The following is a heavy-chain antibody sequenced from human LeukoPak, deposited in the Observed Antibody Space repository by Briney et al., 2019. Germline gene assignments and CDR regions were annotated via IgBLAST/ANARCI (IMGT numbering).Heavy chain of an antibody. CDR3: AKVVLGGWYFDY. CDR2: ISGSGGST. D-gene: IGHD6-19*01. V-gene: IGHV3-23*01. Sequence: PGGSLRLSCAASGFTFSSYAMSWVRQAPGKGLEWVSAISGSGGSTYYADSVKGRLTISRDNSKNTLYLQMNSLRAEDTAVYYCAKVVLGGWYFDYWGQGTPVTVSS. J-gene: IGHJ4*02. CDR1: GFTFSSYA.